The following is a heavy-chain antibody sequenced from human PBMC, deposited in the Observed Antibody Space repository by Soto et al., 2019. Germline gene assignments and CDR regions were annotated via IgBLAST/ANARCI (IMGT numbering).Heavy chain of an antibody. CDR3: VRALRHTAMVHPWFDP. CDR2: IYESGYT. V-gene: IGHV4-31*03. J-gene: IGHJ5*02. Sequence: SETLSLTCTVSGASVSTGAYYWGCVRQRPGKGLEWVGYIYESGYTYYNTSLKSRLTISLDRSNNQFSLGLTSVTAADTAVYYCVRALRHTAMVHPWFDPWGQGTLVTVSS. CDR1: GASVSTGAYY. D-gene: IGHD5-18*01.